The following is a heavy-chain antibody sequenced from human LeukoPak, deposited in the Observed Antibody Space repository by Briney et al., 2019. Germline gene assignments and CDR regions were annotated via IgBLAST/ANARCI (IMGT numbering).Heavy chain of an antibody. V-gene: IGHV1-2*02. Sequence: GASVKVSCKASGYTFTGYYMHWVRQAPGQGLEWMGWINPNSGGTNYAQKFQGRVTMTRDTSISTAYMELSRLRSDDTAVYYCARDKGAHYDFWSGYYPGYFDYWGQGTLVTVSS. CDR2: INPNSGGT. D-gene: IGHD3-3*01. CDR3: ARDKGAHYDFWSGYYPGYFDY. J-gene: IGHJ4*02. CDR1: GYTFTGYY.